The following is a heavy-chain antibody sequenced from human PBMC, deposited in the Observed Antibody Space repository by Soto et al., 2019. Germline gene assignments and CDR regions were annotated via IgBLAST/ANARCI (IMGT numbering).Heavy chain of an antibody. CDR3: ARRYGGAFDI. J-gene: IGHJ3*02. V-gene: IGHV4-59*08. D-gene: IGHD4-17*01. Sequence: QVQLQESGPGLVKPSETLSLTCTVSGGSISSYYWSWIRQPPGKGLEWIGYIYYSGSTNYNPSLKSRVTISVDTSKNQFSLKLSSVTAADTAVYYCARRYGGAFDIWGQGKMTVSS. CDR1: GGSISSYY. CDR2: IYYSGST.